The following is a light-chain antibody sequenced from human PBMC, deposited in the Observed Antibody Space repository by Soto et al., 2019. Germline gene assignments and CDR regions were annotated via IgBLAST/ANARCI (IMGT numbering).Light chain of an antibody. CDR2: GAS. V-gene: IGKV3-20*01. Sequence: EIVVTQSPGTLSLSPGERATLSCRASQSVSSDLAWYHHKPGQAPRLLIYGASTRATGIPARFSGSGFGTDFTLTISRLEPEDFAVYYCQQYGSSRWTFGQGTKVDI. J-gene: IGKJ1*01. CDR1: QSVSSD. CDR3: QQYGSSRWT.